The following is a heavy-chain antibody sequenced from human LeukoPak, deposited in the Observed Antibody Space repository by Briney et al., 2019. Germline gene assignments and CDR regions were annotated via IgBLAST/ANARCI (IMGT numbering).Heavy chain of an antibody. CDR3: ARHPSLEQLWGWYFDL. D-gene: IGHD5-18*01. J-gene: IGHJ2*01. V-gene: IGHV4-59*08. Sequence: SETLSLTCTVSGGSISSYYWSWIRQPPGKGLEWIGHIYYSGSTNYNPSLKSRVTISVDTSKNQFSLKLSSVTAADTAVYYCARHPSLEQLWGWYFDLWGRGTLVTVSS. CDR2: IYYSGST. CDR1: GGSISSYY.